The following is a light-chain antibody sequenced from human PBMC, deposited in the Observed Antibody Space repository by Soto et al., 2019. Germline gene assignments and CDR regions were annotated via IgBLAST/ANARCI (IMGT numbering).Light chain of an antibody. CDR3: QQYGSSPQT. CDR1: QSVSNSY. V-gene: IGKV3-20*01. Sequence: EIVLTQSPGTLSLSPGARATLSCRASQSVSNSYLAWYQQKPGQAPRLLIYGASSRATGIPDRFSGSGSGTDFTRTISRLEPEDFAVYYCQQYGSSPQTFGQGTKVEIK. J-gene: IGKJ1*01. CDR2: GAS.